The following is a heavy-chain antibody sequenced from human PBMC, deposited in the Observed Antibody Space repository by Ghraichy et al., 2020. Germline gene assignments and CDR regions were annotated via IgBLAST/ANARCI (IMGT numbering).Heavy chain of an antibody. V-gene: IGHV3-23*01. J-gene: IGHJ2*01. CDR2: ISASGGSI. D-gene: IGHD1-26*01. CDR1: GLTFSNFA. Sequence: GGSLRLSCAVSGLTFSNFAMAWVRQAPGKGLEWVSTISASGGSIWYADSGKGRFIISRDNSMSTFYLQMHSLRAGDTAVYYCAKGKGSGSYVNWSFNIWGRGTPVTVSS. CDR3: AKGKGSGSYVNWSFNI.